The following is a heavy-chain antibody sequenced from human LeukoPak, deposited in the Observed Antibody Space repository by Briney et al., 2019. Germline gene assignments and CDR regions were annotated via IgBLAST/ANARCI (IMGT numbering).Heavy chain of an antibody. J-gene: IGHJ3*02. V-gene: IGHV3-30-3*01. Sequence: SGGSLRLSCAASGFTFSSYAMHWVRQAPGKGLEWVAVISYDGSNKYYADSVKGRFTISRDNSKNTLYLQMNSLRAEDTAVYYCARGGYDAFDIWGQGTMVTVSS. CDR2: ISYDGSNK. CDR1: GFTFSSYA. CDR3: ARGGYDAFDI. D-gene: IGHD5-12*01.